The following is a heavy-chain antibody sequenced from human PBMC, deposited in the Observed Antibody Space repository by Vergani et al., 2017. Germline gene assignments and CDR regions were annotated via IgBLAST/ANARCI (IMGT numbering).Heavy chain of an antibody. CDR3: ARDTRRATGSFDY. J-gene: IGHJ4*02. Sequence: QVQLVESGGGLVKPGGSLRLSCAASGFTFSDYYMSWIRQAPGKGLEWVSYISSSSSYTNYADSVKGRFTISRDNAKNSLYLQMNSLRAEDTDVYYCARDTRRATGSFDYWGQGTLVTVSS. D-gene: IGHD5-12*01. V-gene: IGHV3-11*05. CDR2: ISSSSSYT. CDR1: GFTFSDYY.